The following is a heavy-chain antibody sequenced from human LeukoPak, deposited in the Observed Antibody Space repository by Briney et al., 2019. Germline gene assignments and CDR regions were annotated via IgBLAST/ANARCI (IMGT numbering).Heavy chain of an antibody. CDR2: IIPKSGLV. Sequence: ASVRVSCKASGYTFTGHYIHWVRQAPGQGLEWMGWIIPKSGLVERAQKFQARVTMTRDTSISTAYMELGGLTSDDTAVYFCARAYRGNTVGDHWGQGTPATVSS. D-gene: IGHD4-23*01. J-gene: IGHJ4*02. CDR3: ARAYRGNTVGDH. V-gene: IGHV1-2*02. CDR1: GYTFTGHY.